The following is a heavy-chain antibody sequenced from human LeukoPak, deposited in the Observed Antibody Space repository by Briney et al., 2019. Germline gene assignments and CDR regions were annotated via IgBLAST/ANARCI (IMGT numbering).Heavy chain of an antibody. Sequence: PSETLSLTCTVSGGSISNYFWTWLRQPPGKRLEWIGYYSGSTYYNPSLKSRVTISLDTSKKQFSLKLDSVTAADTAVYYCVRGTEEMTTISETFDIWGQGTMVAVSS. CDR1: GGSISNYF. J-gene: IGHJ3*02. CDR2: YSGST. D-gene: IGHD5-24*01. V-gene: IGHV4-59*01. CDR3: VRGTEEMTTISETFDI.